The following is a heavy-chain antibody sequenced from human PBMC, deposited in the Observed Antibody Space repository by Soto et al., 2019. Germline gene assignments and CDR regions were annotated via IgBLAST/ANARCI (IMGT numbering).Heavy chain of an antibody. CDR1: GCTFSSNA. CDR3: AREVSGSYFSSYYGMDV. CDR2: ISGSSGST. D-gene: IGHD1-26*01. V-gene: IGHV3-23*01. J-gene: IGHJ6*02. Sequence: PGGSLRLSCAGSGCTFSSNAMSWVRQGPGKGLEWVAVISGSSGSTFYADSVKGRFTISRDNSKNTLYLQMNSLRAEDTAVYYCAREVSGSYFSSYYGMDVWGQGTTVTVSS.